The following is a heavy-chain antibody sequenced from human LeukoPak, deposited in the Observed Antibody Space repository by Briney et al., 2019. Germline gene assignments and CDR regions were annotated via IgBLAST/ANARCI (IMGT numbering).Heavy chain of an antibody. D-gene: IGHD3-22*01. Sequence: PSQTLSLTCTVSGGSISSGGYYWSWIRQHPGKGLEWIGYIYYSGSTYDNPSLKSRVTISVDTSKNQFSLKLSSVTAADPAVYYCATSSSGYYYVGYWGQGTLVTVSS. CDR1: GGSISSGGYY. J-gene: IGHJ4*02. CDR2: IYYSGST. CDR3: ATSSSGYYYVGY. V-gene: IGHV4-31*03.